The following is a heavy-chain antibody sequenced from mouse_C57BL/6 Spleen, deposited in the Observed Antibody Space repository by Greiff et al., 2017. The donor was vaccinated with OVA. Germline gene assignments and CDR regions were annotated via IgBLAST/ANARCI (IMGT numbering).Heavy chain of an antibody. V-gene: IGHV1-64*01. D-gene: IGHD2-5*01. CDR3: ARYPSNYYFDY. J-gene: IGHJ2*01. Sequence: QVQLKQPGAELVKPGASVKLSCKASGYTFTSYWMHWVKQRPGQGLEWIGMIHPNSGSTNYNEKFKSKATLTVDKSSSTAYMQLSSLTSEDSAVYYCARYPSNYYFDYWGQGTTLTVSS. CDR1: GYTFTSYW. CDR2: IHPNSGST.